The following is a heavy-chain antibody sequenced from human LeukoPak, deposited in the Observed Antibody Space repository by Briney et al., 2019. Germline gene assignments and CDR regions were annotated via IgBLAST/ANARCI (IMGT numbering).Heavy chain of an antibody. V-gene: IGHV3-30-3*01. CDR3: ARVPAGMEGYFQH. CDR2: ISYDGSNK. J-gene: IGHJ1*01. D-gene: IGHD2-2*01. Sequence: GRSLRLSCAASGFTFSSYAMHWVRQAAGKGLEWVAVISYDGSNKYYADSVKGRFTISRDNSKNTLYLQMNSLRAEDTAVYYCARVPAGMEGYFQHWGQGTLVTVPS. CDR1: GFTFSSYA.